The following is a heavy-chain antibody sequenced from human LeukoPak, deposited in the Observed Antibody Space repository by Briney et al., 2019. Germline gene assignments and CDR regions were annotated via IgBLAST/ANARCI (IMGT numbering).Heavy chain of an antibody. D-gene: IGHD6-19*01. CDR2: INPNSGGA. CDR1: GNTFIGNY. Sequence: ASVKVSCKASGNTFIGNYIHWVRQARGQGLEWMGWINPNSGGANYAQRFQGRVTMTRDTSVTTAFLDLDRLTSGDTAVYYCVTRSYTSGWPNWGQGTLVTVSS. CDR3: VTRSYTSGWPN. V-gene: IGHV1-2*02. J-gene: IGHJ4*02.